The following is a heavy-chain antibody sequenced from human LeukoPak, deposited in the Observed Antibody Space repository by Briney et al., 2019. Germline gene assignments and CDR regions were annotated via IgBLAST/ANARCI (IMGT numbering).Heavy chain of an antibody. D-gene: IGHD3-16*01. CDR1: GFTFSSYA. CDR3: ARDVGERLRRGKGAFDS. J-gene: IGHJ3*02. V-gene: IGHV3-30-3*01. CDR2: ISYDGSNK. Sequence: GGSLRLSCAASGFTFSSYAMHWVRQAPGKGLEWVAVISYDGSNKYYADSVKGRFTISRDNSKNTLYLQMNSLRAEDTAVYYCARDVGERLRRGKGAFDSWGQGSMVTVSS.